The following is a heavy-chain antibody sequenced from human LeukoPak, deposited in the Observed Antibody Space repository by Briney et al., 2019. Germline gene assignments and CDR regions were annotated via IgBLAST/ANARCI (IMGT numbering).Heavy chain of an antibody. CDR2: ISAYNGNT. V-gene: IGHV1-18*01. CDR1: GYTFTSYG. J-gene: IGHJ4*02. D-gene: IGHD6-13*01. Sequence: ASVKVSCKASGYTFTSYGISWVRQAPGQGLEWMGWISAYNGNTNYAQKLQGRVTMTTDTSTSTAYMELSSLRSEDTAVYYCARVGIAAAGENHFDYWGQGTLVTVSS. CDR3: ARVGIAAAGENHFDY.